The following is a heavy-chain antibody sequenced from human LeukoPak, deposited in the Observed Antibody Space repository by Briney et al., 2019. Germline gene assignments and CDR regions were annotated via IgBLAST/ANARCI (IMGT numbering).Heavy chain of an antibody. Sequence: GGSLRLSCAASGFTFSDFGMHWVRQAPGKGLEWVAFIRYDGSNEHYADSVRGRFTISRDNSKNTVYLQMNSLTPEDTAVYYCAKAYYYYYDSSGYYRTAPPSDYWGQGTLVTVSS. CDR1: GFTFSDFG. J-gene: IGHJ4*02. CDR3: AKAYYYYYDSSGYYRTAPPSDY. CDR2: IRYDGSNE. V-gene: IGHV3-30*02. D-gene: IGHD3-22*01.